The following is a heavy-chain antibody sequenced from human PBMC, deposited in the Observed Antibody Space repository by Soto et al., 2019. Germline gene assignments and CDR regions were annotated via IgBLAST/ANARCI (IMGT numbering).Heavy chain of an antibody. CDR3: ARANDGSGSYFDY. J-gene: IGHJ4*02. CDR1: GGSISSGGYY. CDR2: IYYSGST. D-gene: IGHD3-10*01. V-gene: IGHV4-31*03. Sequence: QVQLQESGPGLVKPSQTLSLTCTVSGGSISSGGYYWSWIRQHPGKGLEWIGYIYYSGSTYYNPSLESRVTISVDTSKNQFSLKLSSVTAADTAVYYCARANDGSGSYFDYWGQGTLVTVSS.